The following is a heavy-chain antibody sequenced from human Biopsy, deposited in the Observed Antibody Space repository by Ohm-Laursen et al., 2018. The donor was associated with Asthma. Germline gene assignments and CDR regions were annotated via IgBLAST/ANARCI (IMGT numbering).Heavy chain of an antibody. J-gene: IGHJ4*01. D-gene: IGHD3-22*01. V-gene: IGHV3-9*01. CDR2: ISWNSGNI. CDR3: AKSADYYDSTDYLDF. Sequence: SSLRLSCSASGFTFSHYNMNWVRQAPGKGLEWVSSISWNSGNIDYADSVKGRFTISRDNAKDSLYLQMQSLRPEDTAFNYCAKSADYYDSTDYLDFWGRGTLVTVSS. CDR1: GFTFSHYN.